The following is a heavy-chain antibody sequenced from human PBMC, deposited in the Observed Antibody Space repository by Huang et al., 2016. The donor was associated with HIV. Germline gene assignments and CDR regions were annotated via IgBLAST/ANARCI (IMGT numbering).Heavy chain of an antibody. Sequence: QVQLVESGGGVVQPGRSLRLSCAASGFTLSDYAIHWVRQAPGKGLEWVALISYDGNDKLYSDSVRGRFTISRDNVNNTLYLQMNSLRHEDTALYYCARFGKRLPMLRGEDVIGDIWGQGTMVIVSS. CDR2: ISYDGNDK. V-gene: IGHV3-30-3*01. J-gene: IGHJ3*02. D-gene: IGHD3-10*01. CDR3: ARFGKRLPMLRGEDVIGDI. CDR1: GFTLSDYA.